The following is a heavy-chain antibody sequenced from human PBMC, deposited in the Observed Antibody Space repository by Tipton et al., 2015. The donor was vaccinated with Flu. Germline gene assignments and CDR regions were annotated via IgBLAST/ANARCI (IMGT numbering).Heavy chain of an antibody. V-gene: IGHV3-48*03. Sequence: GSLRLSCVVSGFTFSSYEMNWVRQAPGKGLEWVSHITPSGGIKYYADAVRGRFTISRDNAKNSLFLQMNSLRAEDTAVYYCARGYDILTDGGGYFDYWGQGTLVTVSS. D-gene: IGHD3-9*01. J-gene: IGHJ4*02. CDR1: GFTFSSYE. CDR2: ITPSGGIK. CDR3: ARGYDILTDGGGYFDY.